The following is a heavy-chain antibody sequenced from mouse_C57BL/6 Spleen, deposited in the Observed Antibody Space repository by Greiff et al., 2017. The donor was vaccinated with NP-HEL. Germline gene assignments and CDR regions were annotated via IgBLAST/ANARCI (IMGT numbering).Heavy chain of an antibody. Sequence: DVKLVESEGGLVQPGSSMKLSCTASGFTFSDYYMAWVRQVPEKGLEWVANINYDGSSTYYLDSLKSRFIISRDNAKNILYLQMSSLKSEDTATYYCAREDYSYAMDYWGQGASFTVSS. CDR1: GFTFSDYY. J-gene: IGHJ4*01. D-gene: IGHD1-1*01. CDR2: INYDGSST. V-gene: IGHV5-16*01. CDR3: AREDYSYAMDY.